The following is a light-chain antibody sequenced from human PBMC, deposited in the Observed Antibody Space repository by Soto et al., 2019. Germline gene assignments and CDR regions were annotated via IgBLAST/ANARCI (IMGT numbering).Light chain of an antibody. CDR3: SSYANTRTVV. J-gene: IGLJ3*02. V-gene: IGLV2-14*03. Sequence: QSVLTQPASVSGSLGQSITISCTGTSSDVGGTSVSLYVSWYQQHPGKVPKLMIYDDDDRPSGVSNRFSGSKSGNTASLTISGLQAEDEADYYCSSYANTRTVVFGGGTKLTVL. CDR2: DDD. CDR1: SSDVGGTSVSLY.